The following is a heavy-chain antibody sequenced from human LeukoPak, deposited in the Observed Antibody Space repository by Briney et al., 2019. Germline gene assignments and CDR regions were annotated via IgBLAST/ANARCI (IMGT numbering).Heavy chain of an antibody. Sequence: GGSLRLSCAASGFTFSSYAMSWVRQAPGKGLEWVSAISGSGGSTYYADSVKGRFTISRDNSKNTLYLQMNSLRAEDTAVYYCAKLQYYDFWSGHQDWGQGTLVAVSS. CDR3: AKLQYYDFWSGHQD. CDR2: ISGSGGST. V-gene: IGHV3-23*01. CDR1: GFTFSSYA. D-gene: IGHD3-3*01. J-gene: IGHJ4*02.